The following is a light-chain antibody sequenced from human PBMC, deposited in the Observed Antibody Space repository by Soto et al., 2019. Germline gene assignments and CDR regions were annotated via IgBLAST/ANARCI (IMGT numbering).Light chain of an antibody. CDR1: QSISSW. CDR2: DAS. CDR3: QQYNSYAIT. J-gene: IGKJ5*01. V-gene: IGKV1-5*01. Sequence: TLPASVGDRATNPRGASQSISSWLAWYQQKPGKAPKLLIYDASSLESGVPSRFSGSGSGTEFTLTISSLQPDDFATYYCQQYNSYAITFGEGTRLQIK.